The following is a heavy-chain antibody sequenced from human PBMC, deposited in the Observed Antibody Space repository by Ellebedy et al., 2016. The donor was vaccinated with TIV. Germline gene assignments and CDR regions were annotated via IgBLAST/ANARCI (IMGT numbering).Heavy chain of an antibody. Sequence: GGSLRLXXAASGFTFSSYGMHWVRQAPGKGLEWVAVIWYDGSNKYYADSVKGRFTISRDNSKNTLYLQMNSLRAEDTAVYYCARDHSDDIDYWGQGTLVTVSS. V-gene: IGHV3-33*01. CDR2: IWYDGSNK. CDR1: GFTFSSYG. D-gene: IGHD3-9*01. J-gene: IGHJ4*02. CDR3: ARDHSDDIDY.